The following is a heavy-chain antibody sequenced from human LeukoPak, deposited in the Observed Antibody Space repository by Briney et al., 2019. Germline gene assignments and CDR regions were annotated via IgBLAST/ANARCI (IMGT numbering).Heavy chain of an antibody. CDR1: GFTVSSNY. V-gene: IGHV3-53*01. D-gene: IGHD3-10*01. CDR2: IYSGDST. J-gene: IGHJ4*02. Sequence: GGSLRLSRAASGFTVSSNYMSWVRQAPGKGLDWVSVIYSGDSTYYADSVKGRFTISRDNSKNTLFLQMNSLRAEDTAVYYCATGRGSGSYRFDYWGQGTLVTVSS. CDR3: ATGRGSGSYRFDY.